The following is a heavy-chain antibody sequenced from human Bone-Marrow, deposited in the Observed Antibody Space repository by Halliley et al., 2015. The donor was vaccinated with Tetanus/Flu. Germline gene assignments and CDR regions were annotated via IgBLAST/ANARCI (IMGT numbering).Heavy chain of an antibody. V-gene: IGHV3-33*01. J-gene: IGHJ5*01. D-gene: IGHD6-13*01. Sequence: GLEWVAGIWYDGSQRHYAHSVRGRFTISRDNSNNPLYLQRDSLRVEDTALYHCAGFYSAGWFAFWGHGTLVTVSS. CDR3: AGFYSAGWFAF. CDR2: IWYDGSQR.